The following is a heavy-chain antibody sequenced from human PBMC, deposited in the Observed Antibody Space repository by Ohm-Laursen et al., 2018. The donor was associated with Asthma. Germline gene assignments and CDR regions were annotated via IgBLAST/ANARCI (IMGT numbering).Heavy chain of an antibody. CDR2: ISYDGSYQ. CDR1: GFTFRNYD. D-gene: IGHD1-26*01. Sequence: SLRLSCTASGFTFRNYDMHWVRQAPGKGLERVAAISYDGSYQYYADSVKGRFTISRDNSKNTLSLQMNSLRAEDTALYYCARIGPEWELPGREYSLHHWGEGTLVTVSS. CDR3: ARIGPEWELPGREYSLHH. V-gene: IGHV3-30*03. J-gene: IGHJ1*01.